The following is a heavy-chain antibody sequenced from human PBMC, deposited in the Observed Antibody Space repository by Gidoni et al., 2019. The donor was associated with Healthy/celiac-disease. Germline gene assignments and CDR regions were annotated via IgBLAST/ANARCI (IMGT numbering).Heavy chain of an antibody. CDR1: GGTLSRSA. D-gene: IGHD2-2*01. CDR3: ARVGDCSSTSCIDYYYYGMDV. J-gene: IGHJ6*02. V-gene: IGHV1-69*01. Sequence: QVQLVQSGAEAKKPGSSVKVSFKSSGGTLSRSATSRGRQAPGQGLEWMGGIIPICGTANYAQKFQGRVTITADESTSTAYMELSSLRSEDTAVYYCARVGDCSSTSCIDYYYYGMDVWGQGTTVTVSS. CDR2: IIPICGTA.